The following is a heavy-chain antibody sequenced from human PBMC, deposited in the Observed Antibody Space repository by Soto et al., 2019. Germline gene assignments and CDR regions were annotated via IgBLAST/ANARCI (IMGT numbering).Heavy chain of an antibody. J-gene: IGHJ6*02. D-gene: IGHD2-15*01. V-gene: IGHV3-23*01. Sequence: LRLSCAASGFTFSSYAMSWVRQAPGKGLEWVPAISGSGGSTYYADSVKGRFTISRDNSKNTLYLQMNSLRAEDTAVYYCAKEIVVVVSYGMDVWGQGTTVTVSS. CDR2: ISGSGGST. CDR3: AKEIVVVVSYGMDV. CDR1: GFTFSSYA.